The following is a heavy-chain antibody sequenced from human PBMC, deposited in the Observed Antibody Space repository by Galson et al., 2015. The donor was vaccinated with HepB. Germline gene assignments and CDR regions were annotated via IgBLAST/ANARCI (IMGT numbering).Heavy chain of an antibody. V-gene: IGHV3-74*01. CDR1: GFTFSSYW. Sequence: SLRLSCAASGFTFSSYWMHWDRQAPGKGLVWVSRINSDGSSTSYADSVKGRFTISRDNARNTLYLQMNSLRAEDTAVYYCARDIRVWGSYPTAIDYWGQGTLVTVSS. CDR3: ARDIRVWGSYPTAIDY. D-gene: IGHD3-16*01. J-gene: IGHJ4*02. CDR2: INSDGSST.